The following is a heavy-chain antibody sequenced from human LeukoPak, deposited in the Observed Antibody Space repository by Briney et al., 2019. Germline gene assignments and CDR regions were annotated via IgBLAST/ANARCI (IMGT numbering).Heavy chain of an antibody. CDR1: GFTFSSYA. J-gene: IGHJ3*02. D-gene: IGHD3-22*01. CDR3: ASHGIVVVRQSNTFDI. CDR2: ISYDGSNK. Sequence: GGSLRLSCAASGFTFSSYAMHWVRQAPGKGLEWVAVISYDGSNKYYADSVKGRFTISRDNSKNTLYLQMNSLRAEDTAVYYCASHGIVVVRQSNTFDIWGQGTMVTVSS. V-gene: IGHV3-30-3*01.